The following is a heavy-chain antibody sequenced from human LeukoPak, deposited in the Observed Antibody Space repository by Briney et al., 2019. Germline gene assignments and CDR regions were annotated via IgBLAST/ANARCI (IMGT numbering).Heavy chain of an antibody. CDR1: GDSITGFY. D-gene: IGHD3-3*01. Sequence: SETLSLTCTVSGDSITGFYWNWIRQPPGKGLEWIGYIHYSGTTNYNPSLKSRVSISVETSKTQFSLKLSSVTAADTAVYYCASGHFGYFDYWGQGTLVTVSS. CDR3: ASGHFGYFDY. CDR2: IHYSGTT. V-gene: IGHV4-59*01. J-gene: IGHJ4*02.